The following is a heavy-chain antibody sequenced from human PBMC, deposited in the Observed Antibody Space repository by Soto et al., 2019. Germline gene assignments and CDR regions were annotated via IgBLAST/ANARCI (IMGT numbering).Heavy chain of an antibody. CDR3: ARGFPVWWLTKYYYYYMDV. V-gene: IGHV4-34*01. J-gene: IGHJ6*03. D-gene: IGHD5-12*01. CDR1: GGSFSGYY. CDR2: INHSGST. Sequence: SETLSLTCAVYGGSFSGYYWSWIRQPPGKGLEWIGEINHSGSTNYNPSLKSRVTISVDTSKNQFSLKLSSVTAADTAVYYCARGFPVWWLTKYYYYYMDVWGKGTTVTVSS.